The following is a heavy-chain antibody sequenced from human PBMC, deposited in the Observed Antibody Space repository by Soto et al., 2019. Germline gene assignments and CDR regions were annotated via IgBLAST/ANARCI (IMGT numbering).Heavy chain of an antibody. CDR1: GFTFSSYA. D-gene: IGHD3-22*01. CDR2: ISYDGSNK. Sequence: GGSLRLSCAASGFTFSSYAMHWVRQAPGKGLEWVAVISYDGSNKYYADSVKGRFTISRDNSKNTLYLQMNSLRAEDTAVYYCARDRITMIVVVIKRTTSSYDYVMDVWGQGTTVTVSS. V-gene: IGHV3-30-3*01. J-gene: IGHJ6*02. CDR3: ARDRITMIVVVIKRTTSSYDYVMDV.